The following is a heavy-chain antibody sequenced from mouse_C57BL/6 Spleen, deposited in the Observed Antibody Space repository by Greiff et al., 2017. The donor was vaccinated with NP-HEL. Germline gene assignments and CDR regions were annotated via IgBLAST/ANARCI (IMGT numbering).Heavy chain of an antibody. CDR1: GYTFTSYW. CDR2: IYPGSGSI. CDR3: TRAYYED. Sequence: VQLQQSGAELVKPGASVKMSCKASGYTFTSYWINWVKQRPGQGLEWIGDIYPGSGSINYNEKFKSKATLTVDKSSSTAYMELSRLTSEDSAVYYCTRAYYEDWGKGTTLTVSS. J-gene: IGHJ2*01. V-gene: IGHV1-55*01.